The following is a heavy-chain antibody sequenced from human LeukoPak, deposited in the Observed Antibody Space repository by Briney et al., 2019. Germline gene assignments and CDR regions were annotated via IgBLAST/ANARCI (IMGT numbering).Heavy chain of an antibody. V-gene: IGHV3-9*03. D-gene: IGHD1-26*01. CDR2: ISWNSGSI. Sequence: GGSLRLSCVASGFIFDDYAMYWVRQAPGKGLEWVSGISWNSGSIGYADSVKGRFIISRDNAKNSLYLQMNSLRTEDMGLYYCAKGVSGSYYWSHMGVWGKGTTVIVSS. CDR1: GFIFDDYA. J-gene: IGHJ6*03. CDR3: AKGVSGSYYWSHMGV.